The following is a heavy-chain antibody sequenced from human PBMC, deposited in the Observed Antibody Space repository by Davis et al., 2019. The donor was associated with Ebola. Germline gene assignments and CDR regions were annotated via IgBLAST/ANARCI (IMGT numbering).Heavy chain of an antibody. V-gene: IGHV3-30*03. CDR1: GFTFSIYG. CDR2: ISYDGSDK. D-gene: IGHD6-6*01. Sequence: GESLKISCAASGFTFSIYGMHWVRQAPDKGPEWVASISYDGSDKYYADSVKGRFTISRDSSKNTLFLQMNSLRPDDTAVYYCARDFFEFSSSSFSDFWGQGTLVTVSP. J-gene: IGHJ4*02. CDR3: ARDFFEFSSSSFSDF.